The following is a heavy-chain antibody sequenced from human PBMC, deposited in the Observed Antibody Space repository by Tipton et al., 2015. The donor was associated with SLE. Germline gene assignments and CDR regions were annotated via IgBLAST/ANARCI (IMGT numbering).Heavy chain of an antibody. Sequence: SLRLSCAASGFTFSDYYMSWIRQAPGKGLEWVSYISSSGSTIYYADSVKGRFTISRDNAKNSLYLQMNSLRAEDTAVYYCARDVRDGYKADYWGQGTLVTVSS. CDR1: GFTFSDYY. D-gene: IGHD5-24*01. J-gene: IGHJ4*02. CDR3: ARDVRDGYKADY. V-gene: IGHV3-11*04. CDR2: ISSSGSTI.